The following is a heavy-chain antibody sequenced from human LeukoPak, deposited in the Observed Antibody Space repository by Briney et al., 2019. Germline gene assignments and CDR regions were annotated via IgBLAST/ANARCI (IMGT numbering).Heavy chain of an antibody. CDR1: GFTFGDYA. CDR3: TRAMTTADRMSDY. D-gene: IGHD4-17*01. Sequence: PGGSLRLSCTASGFTFGDYAMSWVRQAPGKGLEWVGFIRSKAYGGTTEYAASVKGTFTISRDDSKSIAYLQMNSLKTEDTAVYYCTRAMTTADRMSDYWGQGTLVTVSS. CDR2: IRSKAYGGTT. J-gene: IGHJ4*02. V-gene: IGHV3-49*04.